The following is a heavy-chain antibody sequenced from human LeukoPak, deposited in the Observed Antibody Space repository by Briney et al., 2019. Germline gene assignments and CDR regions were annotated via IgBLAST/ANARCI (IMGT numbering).Heavy chain of an antibody. V-gene: IGHV1-18*01. CDR2: ISAYNGNT. CDR3: ARHRGGLWSSTSSNWFDP. CDR1: GYTFTSYG. J-gene: IGHJ5*02. D-gene: IGHD2-2*01. Sequence: ASVKVSCKASGYTFTSYGISWVRQAPGQGLEWMGWISAYNGNTNYAQKLQGRVTMTTDTSTGTAYMELRSLRSDDTAVYYCARHRGGLWSSTSSNWFDPWGQGTLVTVSS.